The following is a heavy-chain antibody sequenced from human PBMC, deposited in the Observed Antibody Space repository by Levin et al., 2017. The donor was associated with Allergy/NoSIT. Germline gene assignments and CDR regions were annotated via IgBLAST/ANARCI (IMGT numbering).Heavy chain of an antibody. CDR1: GGSISSYY. CDR3: ARGFEAAAGYFDY. J-gene: IGHJ4*02. CDR2: IYYSGST. Sequence: SCTVSGGSISSYYWSWIRQPPGKGLEWIGYIYYSGSTNYNPSLKSRVTISVDTSKNQFSLKLSSVTAADTAVYYCARGFEAAAGYFDYWGQGTLVTVSS. V-gene: IGHV4-59*01. D-gene: IGHD6-13*01.